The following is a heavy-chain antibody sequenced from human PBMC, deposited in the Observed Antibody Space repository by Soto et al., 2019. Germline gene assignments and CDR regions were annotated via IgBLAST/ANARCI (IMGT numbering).Heavy chain of an antibody. V-gene: IGHV4-39*01. CDR3: ARLRGYCSGGSCHYYFDY. CDR1: GGSISSSSYY. D-gene: IGHD2-15*01. J-gene: IGHJ4*02. CDR2: IYYSGST. Sequence: QLQLQESGPGLVKPSETLSLTCTVSGGSISSSSYYWGWIRQPPGKGLEWIGSIYYSGSTYYNPSLKSRVTISVDTSKNQFSRNLSSVTAADTAVYYCARLRGYCSGGSCHYYFDYWGQGTLVSVSS.